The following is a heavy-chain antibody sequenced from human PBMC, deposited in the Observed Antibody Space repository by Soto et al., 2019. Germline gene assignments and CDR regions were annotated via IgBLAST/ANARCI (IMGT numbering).Heavy chain of an antibody. Sequence: EVQLVESGGGLVQPGRSLRLSCAASGFTFDEYAMHWVRQAPGKGLEWVSGISWNSGSIRYADSVKGRFTISRDNAKNSLYLQMNSLRAEDTALYYWANDLTSVPGSYFDYWGQGTLVTVSS. D-gene: IGHD1-20*01. CDR3: ANDLTSVPGSYFDY. CDR1: GFTFDEYA. V-gene: IGHV3-9*01. J-gene: IGHJ4*02. CDR2: ISWNSGSI.